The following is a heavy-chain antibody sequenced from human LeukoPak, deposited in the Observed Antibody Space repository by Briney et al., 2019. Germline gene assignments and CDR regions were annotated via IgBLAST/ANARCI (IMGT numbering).Heavy chain of an antibody. V-gene: IGHV3-53*01. CDR1: GFTFSSYA. J-gene: IGHJ4*02. Sequence: GGSLRLSCAASGFTFSSYAMSWVRQAPGKGLEWVSVIYSGGSTYYADSVKGRFTISRDNSMNTLYLQMNSLRAEDTAVYYCARGWEQDWGQGTLVTVSS. CDR3: ARGWEQD. CDR2: IYSGGST. D-gene: IGHD1/OR15-1a*01.